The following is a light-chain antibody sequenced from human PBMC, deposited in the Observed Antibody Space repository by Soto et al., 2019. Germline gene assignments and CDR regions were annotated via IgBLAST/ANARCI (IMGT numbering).Light chain of an antibody. V-gene: IGKV3-20*01. CDR2: GTS. J-gene: IGKJ5*01. CDR3: QQYGSPPIN. CDR1: QSVSSN. Sequence: EIVLTQSPGTLSLSPGEIATLSCSAIQSVSSNLAWYQQKPGQAPRLLIYGTSNRATGTPDRFSGSGSGTDFTLTISRLEPEDFAVYYCQQYGSPPINFGQGTRLEIK.